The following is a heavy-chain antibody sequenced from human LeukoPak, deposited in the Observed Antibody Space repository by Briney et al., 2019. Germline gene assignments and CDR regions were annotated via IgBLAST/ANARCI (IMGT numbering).Heavy chain of an antibody. V-gene: IGHV4-59*11. J-gene: IGHJ4*02. CDR2: IFDTVST. CDR1: GSSTASHY. CDR3: ATIKSGSTYGYFDF. D-gene: IGHD5-18*01. Sequence: PSETLSLTCTVSGSSTASHYLTWLRQPPGKELEWISYIFDTVSTKSNPSLKGRLTLSVDTYKKQLSLRLSPVTDADTAVYYCATIKSGSTYGYFDFWGKGIKVTVSS.